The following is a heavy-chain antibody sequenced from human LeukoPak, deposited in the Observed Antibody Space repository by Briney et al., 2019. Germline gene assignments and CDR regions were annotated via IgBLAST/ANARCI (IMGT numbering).Heavy chain of an antibody. J-gene: IGHJ6*02. CDR2: LVYDGFYK. V-gene: IGHV3-30*18. D-gene: IGHD2-15*01. Sequence: GGSLRLSCAASGFSFSNYGMHWVRQAPGKGLEWVALLVYDGFYKYYADSVKGRFTISRDNSKNTLYLQMNSLRAEDTAVYYCAKDVVVVVAFSGMDVWGQGTTVTVSS. CDR3: AKDVVVVVAFSGMDV. CDR1: GFSFSNYG.